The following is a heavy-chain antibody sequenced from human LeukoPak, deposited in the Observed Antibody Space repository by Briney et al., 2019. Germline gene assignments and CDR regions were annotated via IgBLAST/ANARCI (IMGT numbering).Heavy chain of an antibody. CDR1: GFTFNFYA. Sequence: GGSLRLSCAASGFTFNFYAMNWVRQAPGRGLEWVANIKPDGSQKYYVGSVKGRFSISRDNAENSLYLQMNSLRAEDTAVYYCANSGWSLRDYWGQGTLVTVSS. D-gene: IGHD6-19*01. CDR3: ANSGWSLRDY. CDR2: IKPDGSQK. V-gene: IGHV3-7*01. J-gene: IGHJ4*02.